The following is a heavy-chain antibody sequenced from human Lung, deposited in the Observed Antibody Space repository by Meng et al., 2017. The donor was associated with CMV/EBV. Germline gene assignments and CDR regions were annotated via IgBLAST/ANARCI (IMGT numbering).Heavy chain of an antibody. CDR3: ARAGAGTRYFDY. V-gene: IGHV3-72*01. CDR1: GLTLSDYY. J-gene: IGHJ4*02. CDR2: TRNKASGFTT. D-gene: IGHD1-14*01. Sequence: SGLTLSDYYMDWVRQAPGKGLEWVARTRNKASGFTTEYAASVKGRFTISRDDSKNSLYLKMDSLKTEDTAVYHCARAGAGTRYFDYWGQGTLVTVSS.